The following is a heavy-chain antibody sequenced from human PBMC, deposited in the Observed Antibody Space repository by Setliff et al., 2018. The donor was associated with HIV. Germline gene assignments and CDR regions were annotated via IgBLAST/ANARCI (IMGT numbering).Heavy chain of an antibody. CDR3: ARINAGGWYPGDMDV. J-gene: IGHJ6*02. D-gene: IGHD6-19*01. Sequence: TQTLTLTCTFSGFSLSTSGMCVSWIRQPPGKALEWLARIDWDDDKYYSTSLKTRLTISKDTSKNQVVLTMTNMDPVDTATYYCARINAGGWYPGDMDVWGQGTPVTVSS. CDR1: GFSLSTSGMC. V-gene: IGHV2-70*11. CDR2: IDWDDDK.